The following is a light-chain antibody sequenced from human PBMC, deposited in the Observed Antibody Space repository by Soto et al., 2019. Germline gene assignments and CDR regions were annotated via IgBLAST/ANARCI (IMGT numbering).Light chain of an antibody. CDR3: QKYSSSPRT. V-gene: IGKV3-20*01. Sequence: EIVLTQSPGILYLSPGDSATLSCRASQTISSGFLAWYQQKVGQAPRIRIYEESNRATGVPARLSGSGSGTDLSLTISSLEPEDCAVYHCQKYSSSPRTCGQGTRLEIK. J-gene: IGKJ5*01. CDR1: QTISSGF. CDR2: EES.